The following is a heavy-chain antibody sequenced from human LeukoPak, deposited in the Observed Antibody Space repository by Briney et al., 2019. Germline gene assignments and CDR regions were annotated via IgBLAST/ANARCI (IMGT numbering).Heavy chain of an antibody. Sequence: PGGSLRLSCVASGFTFSHYTMNWVRQAPGKGLEWVSSISSGSTYIYYSDSVKGRFTISRDNAKNSLFLQMNRLRAEDTAVYYCARFTTTYYFDHWGQGTLVTVSS. CDR2: ISSGSTYI. V-gene: IGHV3-21*01. J-gene: IGHJ4*02. CDR3: ARFTTTYYFDH. CDR1: GFTFSHYT. D-gene: IGHD3-22*01.